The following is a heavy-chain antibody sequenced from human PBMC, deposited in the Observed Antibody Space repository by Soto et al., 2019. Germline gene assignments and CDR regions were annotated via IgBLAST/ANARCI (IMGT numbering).Heavy chain of an antibody. J-gene: IGHJ5*02. Sequence: QITLKESGPALVKPTQTLTLTCTFSGFSLTTSGVGVGWIRQPPGKALEWLALIYWNDDKLYSPSLKSRLTTTKDTSKNQVVLTMTNMDPVDTATYYCAHRRGFGELLSWGQGSLVTVSS. CDR2: IYWNDDK. CDR3: AHRRGFGELLS. D-gene: IGHD3-10*01. CDR1: GFSLTTSGVG. V-gene: IGHV2-5*01.